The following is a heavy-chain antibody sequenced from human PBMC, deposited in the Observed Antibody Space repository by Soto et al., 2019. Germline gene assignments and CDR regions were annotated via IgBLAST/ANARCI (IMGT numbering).Heavy chain of an antibody. CDR1: GFTFSSYA. CDR3: ARRTRRDIVVVLAAKESDAFDI. Sequence: GGSLRLSCAASGFTFSSYAMSWVRQAPGKGLEWVSAISGSGGSTYYADSVKGRFTISRDNAKNTLYLQMNSLRAEDTAVYYCARRTRRDIVVVLAAKESDAFDIWGQGTMVTVSS. CDR2: ISGSGGST. D-gene: IGHD2-2*01. V-gene: IGHV3-23*01. J-gene: IGHJ3*02.